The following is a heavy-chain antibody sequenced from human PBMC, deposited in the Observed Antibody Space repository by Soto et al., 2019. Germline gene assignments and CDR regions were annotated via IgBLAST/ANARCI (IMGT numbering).Heavy chain of an antibody. J-gene: IGHJ4*02. CDR3: GRGCTLSRHNASRVVGFAQ. CDR1: GASISSSY. D-gene: IGHD1-1*01. V-gene: IGHV4-59*01. Sequence: SETLSLACTVSGASISSSYWSWIQQPPGKGREWMGYIFHSGTTNYNPSLKSRVTISVDTSKNQFSLNLSSLTTADTAVYFCGRGCTLSRHNASRVVGFAQWAQGSLVAAAS. CDR2: IFHSGTT.